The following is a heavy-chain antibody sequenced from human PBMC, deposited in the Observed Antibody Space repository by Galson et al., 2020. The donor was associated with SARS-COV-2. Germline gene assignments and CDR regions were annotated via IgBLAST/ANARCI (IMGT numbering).Heavy chain of an antibody. CDR2: INHSGST. J-gene: IGHJ4*02. Sequence: SDTLSLTCAVYGGSFSGYYWSWIRQPPGKGLEWIGEINHSGSTNYNPSLKSRVTISVDTSKNQFSLKLSSVTAADTAVYYCARRRDSREKVVTAKSRYYFDYWGQGTLVTVSS. CDR3: ARRRDSREKVVTAKSRYYFDY. D-gene: IGHD2-21*02. CDR1: GGSFSGYY. V-gene: IGHV4-34*01.